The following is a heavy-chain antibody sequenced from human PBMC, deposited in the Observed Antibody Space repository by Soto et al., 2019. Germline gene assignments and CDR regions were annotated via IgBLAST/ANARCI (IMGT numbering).Heavy chain of an antibody. D-gene: IGHD5-18*01. V-gene: IGHV3-48*02. Sequence: GGSLRLSCAASGFTFSNYGINWVRQAPGRGLEWISFISYSSATIHYADSVRGRFTISRDNANNSLYLEMSSLRDEDTAVYFCARDSSKYTYGSFYFDYWGQGTLVTVSS. CDR3: ARDSSKYTYGSFYFDY. J-gene: IGHJ4*02. CDR1: GFTFSNYG. CDR2: ISYSSATI.